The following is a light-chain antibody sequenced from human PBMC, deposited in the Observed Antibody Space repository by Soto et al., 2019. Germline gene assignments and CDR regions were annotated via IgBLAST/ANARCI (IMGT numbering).Light chain of an antibody. CDR2: GAS. Sequence: IVRTQSPSTLSVAPWERATLSCMASQSVITNLAWYQQKPGQAPRLLIYGASTRAAIIPARFSGSGSGTEFTLTISSLQSEDFAVYYCQQYNKWPRTFGQGTKVDIK. V-gene: IGKV3-15*01. CDR1: QSVITN. J-gene: IGKJ1*01. CDR3: QQYNKWPRT.